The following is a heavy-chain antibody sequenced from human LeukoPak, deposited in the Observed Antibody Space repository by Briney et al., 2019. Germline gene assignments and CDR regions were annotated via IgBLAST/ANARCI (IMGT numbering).Heavy chain of an antibody. D-gene: IGHD3-9*01. Sequence: TAGGSLRLSCAASGFTFSSYSMNWVRQAPGKGLEWVSSISSSSSYIYYADSVKGRFTISRDNAKNSLYLQMNSLRAEDTAVYYCARDPRYFDWLARLGYFDYWGQGTLVTVSS. J-gene: IGHJ4*02. V-gene: IGHV3-21*01. CDR1: GFTFSSYS. CDR3: ARDPRYFDWLARLGYFDY. CDR2: ISSSSSYI.